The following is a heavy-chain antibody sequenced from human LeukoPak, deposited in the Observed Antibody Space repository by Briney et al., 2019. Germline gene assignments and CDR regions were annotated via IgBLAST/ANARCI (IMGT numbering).Heavy chain of an antibody. J-gene: IGHJ4*02. D-gene: IGHD1-26*01. CDR3: ARDEPVGDTTG. Sequence: PGGSLRLSCAASGFTFSNYWMSWVRQAPGKGLEWVANVKKDGSEKYYVDSVKGRFTISRDNVKNSLYLQMNSLRAEDTAIYYCARDEPVGDTTGWGQGTLVTVSS. V-gene: IGHV3-7*01. CDR1: GFTFSNYW. CDR2: VKKDGSEK.